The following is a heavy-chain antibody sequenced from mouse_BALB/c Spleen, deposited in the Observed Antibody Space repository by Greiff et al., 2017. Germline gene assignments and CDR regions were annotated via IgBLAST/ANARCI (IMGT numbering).Heavy chain of an antibody. CDR2: IYPGNVNT. J-gene: IGHJ4*01. CDR1: GYTFTSYY. Sequence: VQLQQSGPELVKPGASVRISCKASGYTFTSYYIHWVKQRPGQGLEWIGWIYPGNVNTKYNEKFKGKATLTADKSSSTAYMQLSSLTSEDSAVYFYARGYDYVRVMDYWGQGTSVTVSA. CDR3: ARGYDYVRVMDY. D-gene: IGHD2-4*01. V-gene: IGHV1S56*01.